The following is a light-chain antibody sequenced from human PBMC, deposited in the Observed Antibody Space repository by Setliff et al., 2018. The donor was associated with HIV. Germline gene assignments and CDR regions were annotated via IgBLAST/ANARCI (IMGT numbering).Light chain of an antibody. Sequence: ALTQPASVSGSRGQSITIYCTGTSHDVGAYNYVSWYQQHPGKAPKLIIYDVTYRPSWVSIRFSGSKSDNTASLTISGLQTEDEADYYCSSYTDTTTYGVGTGTKV. CDR2: DVT. J-gene: IGLJ1*01. V-gene: IGLV2-14*03. CDR1: SHDVGAYNY. CDR3: SSYTDTTTYG.